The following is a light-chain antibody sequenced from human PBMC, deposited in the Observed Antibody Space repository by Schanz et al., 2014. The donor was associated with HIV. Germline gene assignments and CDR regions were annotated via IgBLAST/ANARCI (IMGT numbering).Light chain of an antibody. CDR3: QQYDIISWT. J-gene: IGKJ1*01. CDR2: GAS. V-gene: IGKV3-20*01. Sequence: EIVLTQSPGTLSLSPGERATLSCRASQSVSSSYLAWYQQKPGQAPRLLIYGASSRATGVPDRFGGSGSGTDFTLTISSLQSEDSATYYCQQYDIISWTFGLGTKVEIK. CDR1: QSVSSSY.